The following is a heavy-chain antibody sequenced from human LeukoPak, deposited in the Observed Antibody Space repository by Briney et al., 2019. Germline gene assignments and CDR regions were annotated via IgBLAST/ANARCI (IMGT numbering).Heavy chain of an antibody. V-gene: IGHV3-21*01. D-gene: IGHD2-21*01. CDR2: ISSSSSYM. CDR3: ARDLFPYSNELEPNFDY. Sequence: PGGSLRLSCAASGFTFNTYSMNWVRQAPGKGLEWVSCISSSSSYMYYADSVRGRFTISRDNAKNSLYLQMNSLRAEDTAVYYCARDLFPYSNELEPNFDYWGQGTLVTVSS. J-gene: IGHJ4*02. CDR1: GFTFNTYS.